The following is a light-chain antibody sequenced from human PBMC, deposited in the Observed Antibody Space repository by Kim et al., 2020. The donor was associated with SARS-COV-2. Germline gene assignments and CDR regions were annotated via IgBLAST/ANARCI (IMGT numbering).Light chain of an antibody. J-gene: IGLJ1*01. CDR1: SSNIGSNS. V-gene: IGLV1-44*01. CDR3: AAWDDNVVYA. CDR2: SND. Sequence: QSVLTQTPSASGAPGQRVTISCSGSSSNIGSNSVSWYQQLPGTAPKLLIYSNDQRPSGVPDRFSGSKSGTSASLAISGLQAEDEADYYCAAWDDNVVYAFGTVTKVTVL.